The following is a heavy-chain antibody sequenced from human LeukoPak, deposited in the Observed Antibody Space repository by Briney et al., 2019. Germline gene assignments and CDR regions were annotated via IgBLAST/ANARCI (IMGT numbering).Heavy chain of an antibody. D-gene: IGHD3-10*01. V-gene: IGHV3-23*01. CDR3: AKTAIRAPYFGS. J-gene: IGHJ4*02. Sequence: DSVKGRFTISRDNSNSTLYLQMNNLGAGDTAIYYCAKTAIRAPYFGSWGQGTLVTVSS.